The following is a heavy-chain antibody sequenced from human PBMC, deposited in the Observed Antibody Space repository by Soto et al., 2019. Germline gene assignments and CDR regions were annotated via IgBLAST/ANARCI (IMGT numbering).Heavy chain of an antibody. Sequence: PGGSLRLSCAASGFTFSSYGMHWVRQAPGKGLEWVAVIWYDGSNKYYADSVKGRFTISRDNAKNSLYLQMNSLRAEDTAVYYCARDRVYGESGFDYWGQGTLVTVSS. J-gene: IGHJ4*02. V-gene: IGHV3-33*01. D-gene: IGHD4-17*01. CDR1: GFTFSSYG. CDR3: ARDRVYGESGFDY. CDR2: IWYDGSNK.